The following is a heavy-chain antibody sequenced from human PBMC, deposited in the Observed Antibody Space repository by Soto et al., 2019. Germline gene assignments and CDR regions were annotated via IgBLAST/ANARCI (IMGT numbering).Heavy chain of an antibody. J-gene: IGHJ6*02. CDR2: INPNSGGT. Sequence: ASVKVSCKASGYTFTGYYMHWVRQAPGQGLEWMGWINPNSGGTNYAQKFQGRVTMTRDTSISTAYMELSRLRSDDTAVYYCARVYYYDSSGTSSVGYYYGMDVWGQGTMLTASS. D-gene: IGHD3-22*01. CDR3: ARVYYYDSSGTSSVGYYYGMDV. CDR1: GYTFTGYY. V-gene: IGHV1-2*02.